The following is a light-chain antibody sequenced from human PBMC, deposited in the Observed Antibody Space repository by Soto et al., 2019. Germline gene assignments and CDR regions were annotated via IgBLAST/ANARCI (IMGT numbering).Light chain of an antibody. Sequence: QSVLTQPAPVSGSPGQSITIPCTGTSSDIGDYNYVSWYQQHPGKAPKLLIYEVYNRPAGVSNRFSGSKSGNTASLTISGLQTGDEGDYYCSSYSSTNTLYVFGTGTKVTVL. CDR3: SSYSSTNTLYV. CDR1: SSDIGDYNY. V-gene: IGLV2-14*01. CDR2: EVY. J-gene: IGLJ1*01.